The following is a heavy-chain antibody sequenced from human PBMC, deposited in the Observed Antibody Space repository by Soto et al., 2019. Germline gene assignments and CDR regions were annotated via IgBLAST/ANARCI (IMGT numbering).Heavy chain of an antibody. V-gene: IGHV3-23*01. Sequence: EVQVLESGGGLVQPGGSLRLSCAASGFTFSSYAMSWVRQAPGKGLEWVSVISGTGGRTYYADSVKGRFTISRDNSKNTLYLQMNSLRDEDTAVYYCTKGAYGSGYYATLAYWGQGTLVTVSS. CDR3: TKGAYGSGYYATLAY. CDR2: ISGTGGRT. CDR1: GFTFSSYA. J-gene: IGHJ4*02. D-gene: IGHD3-22*01.